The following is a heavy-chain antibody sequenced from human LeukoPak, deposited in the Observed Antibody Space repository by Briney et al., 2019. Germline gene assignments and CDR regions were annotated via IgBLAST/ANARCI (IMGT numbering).Heavy chain of an antibody. CDR2: IYYSGST. CDR3: ARDNSELWIDY. D-gene: IGHD1-7*01. CDR1: GGSISSYY. Sequence: SETLSLTCIVSGGSISSYYWSWIRQPPGKGLEWIGYIYYSGSTNYNPSLKSRVTISVDTSKNQFSLKLSSVTAADTAVYYCARDNSELWIDYWGQGTLVTVSS. J-gene: IGHJ4*02. V-gene: IGHV4-59*01.